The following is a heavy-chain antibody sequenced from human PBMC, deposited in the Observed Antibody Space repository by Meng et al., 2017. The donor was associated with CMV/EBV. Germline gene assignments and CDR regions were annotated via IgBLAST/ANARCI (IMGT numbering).Heavy chain of an antibody. J-gene: IGHJ5*02. CDR3: ARERATCGGDCYRGWLDP. CDR1: GYTFSSYY. CDR2: INPSGGST. V-gene: IGHV1-46*01. D-gene: IGHD2-21*01. Sequence: ASVKVSCKASGYTFSSYYMHWMRQAPGQGLEWMGIINPSGGSTSYAQKFQGRVTMTRDTSTSTVYMELSSLRSEDTAVYYCARERATCGGDCYRGWLDPWGQGTLVTVSS.